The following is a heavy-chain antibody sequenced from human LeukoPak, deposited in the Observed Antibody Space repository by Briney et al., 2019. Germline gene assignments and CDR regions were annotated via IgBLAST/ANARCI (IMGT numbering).Heavy chain of an antibody. J-gene: IGHJ4*02. V-gene: IGHV3-64*01. D-gene: IGHD1-26*01. CDR1: GFSFDDYA. Sequence: GGSLRLSCTASGFSFDDYAMHWVRQAPGKGLEYVSAISSNGGSTYYANSVKGRFTISRDNSKNTLYLQMGSLRAEDMAVYYCARVGPIVRAFDYWGQGTLVTVSS. CDR2: ISSNGGST. CDR3: ARVGPIVRAFDY.